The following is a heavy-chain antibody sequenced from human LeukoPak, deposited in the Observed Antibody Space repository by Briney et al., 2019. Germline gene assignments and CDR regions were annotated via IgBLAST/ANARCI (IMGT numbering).Heavy chain of an antibody. D-gene: IGHD2-15*01. CDR3: ARDLVVVAATRDCYFDY. Sequence: SVKVSCKASGYIFVTSDINWVRQAAGQGLEWMGRIIPILGIANYAQKFQGRVTITADKSTSTAYMELSSLRSKDTAVYYCARDLVVVAATRDCYFDYWGQGTLVTVSS. J-gene: IGHJ4*02. CDR2: IIPILGIA. CDR1: GYIFVTSD. V-gene: IGHV1-69*04.